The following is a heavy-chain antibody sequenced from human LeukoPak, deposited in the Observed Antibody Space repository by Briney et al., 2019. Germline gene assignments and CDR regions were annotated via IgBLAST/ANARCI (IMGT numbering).Heavy chain of an antibody. J-gene: IGHJ5*01. D-gene: IGHD6-19*01. CDR2: INPSSGGT. V-gene: IGHV1-46*01. CDR1: VYTFTSYY. CDR3: ARDRSSGWSFDF. Sequence: ASVKVSCKASVYTFTSYYIHWVRQAPGQGLEWMGIINPSSGGTSYAQKFQGRITMTRDTSTSTIYMELSSLRSEDTAVYYCARDRSSGWSFDFWGQGTLVTVSS.